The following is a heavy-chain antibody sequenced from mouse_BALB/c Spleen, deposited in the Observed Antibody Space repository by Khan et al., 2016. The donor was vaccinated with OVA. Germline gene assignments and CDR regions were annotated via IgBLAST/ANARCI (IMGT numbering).Heavy chain of an antibody. CDR2: ILPGSGST. CDR1: GYTFSSYW. Sequence: QVQLKQSGAELMKPGASVKISCKATGYTFSSYWIEWVKQRPGHGLEWIGEILPGSGSTNYNERFKGKATFTADTSSNTAYLQLSSLPSDDSAVYNCARYGNLCYVDVGGEGTTVTVSS. D-gene: IGHD2-1*01. CDR3: ARYGNLCYVDV. V-gene: IGHV1-9*01. J-gene: IGHJ1*01.